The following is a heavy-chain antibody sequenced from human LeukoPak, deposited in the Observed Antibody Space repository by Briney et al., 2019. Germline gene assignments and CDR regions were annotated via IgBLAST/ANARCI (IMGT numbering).Heavy chain of an antibody. CDR2: IYYSGST. D-gene: IGHD3-22*01. J-gene: IGHJ4*02. Sequence: SETLSLTCTVSGGSIKSHYWSWIRQPPGKGLEWIGHIYYSGSTNYNPSLKSRVTISLDTSKNQFSLKLNSVTAADTAVYYCATIPGYYDSRGYSPFDYWGQGALVTVSS. CDR3: ATIPGYYDSRGYSPFDY. V-gene: IGHV4-59*11. CDR1: GGSIKSHY.